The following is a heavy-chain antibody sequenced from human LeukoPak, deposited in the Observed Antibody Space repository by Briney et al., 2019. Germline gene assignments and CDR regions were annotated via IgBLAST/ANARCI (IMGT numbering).Heavy chain of an antibody. V-gene: IGHV3-23*01. CDR1: GFTFSSYA. D-gene: IGHD3-22*01. Sequence: PGGSLRLSCAASGFTFSSYAMSWVRQAPGKGLEWVSAISGSGGSTYYADSVKGRFTISRDNSKNSLFLQMNSLRAGDTAVYYCAKSRLSYYDDAFDAWGQGTMVTVSS. J-gene: IGHJ3*01. CDR2: ISGSGGST. CDR3: AKSRLSYYDDAFDA.